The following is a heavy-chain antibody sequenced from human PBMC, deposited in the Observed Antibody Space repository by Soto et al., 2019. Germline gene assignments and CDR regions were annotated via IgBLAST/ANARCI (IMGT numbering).Heavy chain of an antibody. Sequence: EVQLVESGGGLVQPGGYLRLSCAASGFTFSSYWMHWVRQAPGKGLVWVSRINSDGCSTSYVDSVKGRFTISRDNAKNTLYLLRNSLRTEDTAVYYWAREAVTTGSGFDYWGQGTLVIVSS. J-gene: IGHJ4*02. V-gene: IGHV3-74*01. CDR2: INSDGCST. CDR1: GFTFSSYW. D-gene: IGHD4-4*01. CDR3: AREAVTTGSGFDY.